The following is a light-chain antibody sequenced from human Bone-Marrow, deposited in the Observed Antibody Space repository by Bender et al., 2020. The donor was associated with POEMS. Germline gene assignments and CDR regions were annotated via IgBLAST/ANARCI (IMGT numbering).Light chain of an antibody. CDR3: QAWDSSTECYV. CDR1: NLGDKY. CDR2: QDR. J-gene: IGLJ1*01. Sequence: SYDLTRPPSLSVSPRQTASITCSGDNLGDKYVSWYQQKPGQSPILVIYQDRKRPSGIPERFSGSNSGNTATLTISGTQAMDEADYYCQAWDSSTECYVFGTGTKVTVL. V-gene: IGLV3-1*01.